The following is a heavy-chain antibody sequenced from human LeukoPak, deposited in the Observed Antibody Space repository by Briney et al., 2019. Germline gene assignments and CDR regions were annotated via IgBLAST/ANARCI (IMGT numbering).Heavy chain of an antibody. Sequence: GGSLRLSCAASGFTFSSYAMSWVRQAPGKGLEWVSAISGSGGSTYYADSVKGRFTISRDNSKNTLYLQMNSLRAEDTAVYYCAKDSGVISGWYGRFDHWGQGTLVTVSS. CDR2: ISGSGGST. V-gene: IGHV3-23*01. CDR1: GFTFSSYA. D-gene: IGHD6-19*01. CDR3: AKDSGVISGWYGRFDH. J-gene: IGHJ4*02.